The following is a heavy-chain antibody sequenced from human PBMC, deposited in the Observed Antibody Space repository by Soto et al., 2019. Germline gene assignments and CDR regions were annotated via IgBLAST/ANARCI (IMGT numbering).Heavy chain of an antibody. Sequence: PGGSLRLSCAASGFTFTRYSMNWVRQAPGKGLEWVSSISSTTNYIYYGDSMKGRFTISRDNAKNSLYLEMNSLRAEDTAVYYCARVFVETSMNDGMDVWGQGTAVTVSS. CDR1: GFTFTRYS. J-gene: IGHJ6*02. V-gene: IGHV3-21*06. D-gene: IGHD5-18*01. CDR2: ISSTTNYI. CDR3: ARVFVETSMNDGMDV.